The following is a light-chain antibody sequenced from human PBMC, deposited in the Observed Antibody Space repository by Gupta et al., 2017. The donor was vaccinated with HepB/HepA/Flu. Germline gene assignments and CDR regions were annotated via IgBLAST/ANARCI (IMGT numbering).Light chain of an antibody. Sequence: DIQMTHSPSSLSASVGDRVTITCQASQEIASDLNWYQQRPGKAPKLLIYDASNLEGGVPSRFSGSGSETKFTFTISGLQPEDFATDYCRQKDKVPLIFGGGTKVEIK. J-gene: IGKJ4*01. CDR2: DAS. CDR1: QEIASD. CDR3: RQKDKVPLI. V-gene: IGKV1-33*01.